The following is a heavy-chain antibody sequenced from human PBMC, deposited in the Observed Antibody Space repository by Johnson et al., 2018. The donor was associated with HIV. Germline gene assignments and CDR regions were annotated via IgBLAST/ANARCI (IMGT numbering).Heavy chain of an antibody. CDR1: GFTFSSYW. V-gene: IGHV3-7*05. J-gene: IGHJ3*02. D-gene: IGHD5-24*01. Sequence: MQLVESGGGLVQPGGSLRLSCAASGFTFSSYWMSWVRQAPGKGLEWVANIKQDGSDKYYVDSVKGRFSISRDNAKNSLYLQMISLRAEDTAVYYCARAGWLQSRVDAFDIWGQGTMVTVSS. CDR3: ARAGWLQSRVDAFDI. CDR2: IKQDGSDK.